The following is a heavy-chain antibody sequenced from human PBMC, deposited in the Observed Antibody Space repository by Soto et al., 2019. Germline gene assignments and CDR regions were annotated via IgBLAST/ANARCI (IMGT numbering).Heavy chain of an antibody. CDR1: GFTFSSYS. J-gene: IGHJ4*02. D-gene: IGHD5-12*01. V-gene: IGHV3-48*01. CDR3: ARDNSRYSGYDYVEYFDY. Sequence: EVQLVESGGGLVQPGGSLRLSCAASGFTFSSYSMNWVRQAPGKGLEWVSYISSSSSTIYYADSVKGRFTISRDNAKNSLYLQMNSLRAEDTAVYYCARDNSRYSGYDYVEYFDYWGQGTLVTVSS. CDR2: ISSSSSTI.